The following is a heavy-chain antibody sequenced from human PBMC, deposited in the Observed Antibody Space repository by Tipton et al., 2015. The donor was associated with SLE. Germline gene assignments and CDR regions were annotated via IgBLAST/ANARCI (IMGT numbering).Heavy chain of an antibody. Sequence: SLRLSCAASGFTFSSYWMSWVRQAPGKGLEWVANIKQDGSEKYYVDSVKGRFTISRDNAKNSLYLQMNSLRAEDTAVYYCARDRPFTFGGVIVYYYYGMDVWGQGTTVTVSS. CDR2: IKQDGSEK. J-gene: IGHJ6*02. CDR1: GFTFSSYW. D-gene: IGHD3-16*02. CDR3: ARDRPFTFGGVIVYYYYGMDV. V-gene: IGHV3-7*03.